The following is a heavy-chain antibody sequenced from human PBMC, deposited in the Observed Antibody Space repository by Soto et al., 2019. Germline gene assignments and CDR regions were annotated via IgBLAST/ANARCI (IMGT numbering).Heavy chain of an antibody. V-gene: IGHV4-4*02. CDR1: XXXXXXXXX. CDR2: IFHSGST. J-gene: IGHJ4*02. D-gene: IGHD3-10*01. Sequence: QVQLQESGPRLVKPSGTLSLTCAVSXXXXXXXXXXXXXXXXXXXXLEWIGEIFHSGSTNYNPSLRSRVTVSVDKSKNQXSLKLTSVTAADTXVXYCARINYHGFRNFDHWGQGTLVTVSS. CDR3: ARINYHGFRNFDH.